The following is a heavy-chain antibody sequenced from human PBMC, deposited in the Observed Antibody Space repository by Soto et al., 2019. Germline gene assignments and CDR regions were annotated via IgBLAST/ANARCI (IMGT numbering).Heavy chain of an antibody. V-gene: IGHV1-69*04. CDR3: ARGPLVVLNYFES. J-gene: IGHJ4*02. Sequence: WASVKVSCKASGGTFRNYPINWVRQAPGQGLEWMGSIFPLTDIPDYAQNFQARLTISADKSTSTAYMELSSLTSDDTAMYFCARGPLVVLNYFESWGQGTLVTVSS. CDR2: IFPLTDIP. CDR1: GGTFRNYP.